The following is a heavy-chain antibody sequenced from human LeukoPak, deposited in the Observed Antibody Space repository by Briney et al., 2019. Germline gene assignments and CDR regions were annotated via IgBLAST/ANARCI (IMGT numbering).Heavy chain of an antibody. Sequence: SVKVSCKASGFTFTSSAMQWVRQARGQRLEWIGWIVVGSGNTNYAQKFQERVTITRDMSTSTAYMELSSLRSEDTAVYYCAAAELRLGXXYXFDYWGQGTLVTVSS. D-gene: IGHD3-16*01. CDR3: AAAELRLGXXYXFDY. V-gene: IGHV1-58*02. J-gene: IGHJ4*02. CDR2: IVVGSGNT. CDR1: GFTFTSSA.